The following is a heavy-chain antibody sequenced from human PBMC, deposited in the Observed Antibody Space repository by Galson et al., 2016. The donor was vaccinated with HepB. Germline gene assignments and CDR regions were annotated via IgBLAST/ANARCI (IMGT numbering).Heavy chain of an antibody. CDR1: GGSINSGGYY. CDR3: ASYLYSGDFDY. D-gene: IGHD1-26*01. Sequence: TLSLTCTVSGGSINSGGYYWTWIRQHPGKGLEWIGYIDYSGSTYYNPSLKSRVTISVDTSKNQFSLKLSSVTAADPAVYYCASYLYSGDFDYWGQGTLVTVSS. J-gene: IGHJ4*02. CDR2: IDYSGST. V-gene: IGHV4-31*03.